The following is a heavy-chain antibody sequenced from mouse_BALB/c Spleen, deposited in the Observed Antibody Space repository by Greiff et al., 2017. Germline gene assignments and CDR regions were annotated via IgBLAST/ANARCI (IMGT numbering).Heavy chain of an antibody. Sequence: EVQLQQSWAELLKPGAPVQLSFPASGFNLKDNYMHWVEQRPEQGLEWIGRIDPANGNTKYDPKFQGKATITADTSSNTAYLQLSSLTSEDTAVYYCARSTYYRYDGPFAYWGQGTLVTVSA. D-gene: IGHD2-14*01. CDR2: IDPANGNT. V-gene: IGHV14-3*02. CDR3: ARSTYYRYDGPFAY. J-gene: IGHJ3*01. CDR1: GFNLKDNY.